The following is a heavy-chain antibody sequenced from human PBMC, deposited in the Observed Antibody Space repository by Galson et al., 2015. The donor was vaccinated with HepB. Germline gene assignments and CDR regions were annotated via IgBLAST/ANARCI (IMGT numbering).Heavy chain of an antibody. D-gene: IGHD6-19*01. V-gene: IGHV3-33*01. CDR3: ARAYLGWLVDQGPMGY. CDR1: GFTFSSYG. Sequence: SLRLSCAASGFTFSSYGMHWVRQAPGKGLEWVAVIWYDGSNKYYADSVKGRFTISRDNSKNTLYLQMNSLRAEDTAVYYCARAYLGWLVDQGPMGYWGQGTLVTVSS. J-gene: IGHJ4*02. CDR2: IWYDGSNK.